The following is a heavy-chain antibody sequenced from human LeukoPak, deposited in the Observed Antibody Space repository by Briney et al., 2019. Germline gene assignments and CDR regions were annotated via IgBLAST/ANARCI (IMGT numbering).Heavy chain of an antibody. CDR1: SGSISTYY. J-gene: IGHJ3*02. V-gene: IGHV4-59*08. CDR3: ARHIGGSGSHDAFDI. CDR2: IYYSGNT. D-gene: IGHD3-10*01. Sequence: SSETLSLTCTVSSGSISTYYWSWIRQPPGKGLEWIGFIYYSGNTNYNPSLKSRVTVSVDTSKNQFSLKLSSVTAADTAVYRCARHIGGSGSHDAFDIWGQGTMVTVSS.